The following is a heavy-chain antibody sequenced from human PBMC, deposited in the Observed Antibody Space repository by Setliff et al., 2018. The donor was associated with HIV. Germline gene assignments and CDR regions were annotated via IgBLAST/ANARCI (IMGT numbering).Heavy chain of an antibody. J-gene: IGHJ5*02. CDR3: ARGWGLWFGQLSILPLDP. CDR1: GYTFLNYD. Sequence: ASVKVSCKASGYTFLNYDINWLRQVPGQGLAWMGRLTPHSGDTISADRFQGRLVMTTNTSTPTAFMELSSLRSDDTALYFWARGWGLWFGQLSILPLDPWGQGTLVTVSS. V-gene: IGHV1-8*01. CDR2: LTPHSGDT. D-gene: IGHD3-10*01.